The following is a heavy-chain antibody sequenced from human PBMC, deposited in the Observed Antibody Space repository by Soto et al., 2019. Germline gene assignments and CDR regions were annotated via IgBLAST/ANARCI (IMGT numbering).Heavy chain of an antibody. Sequence: GGSLRLSCAASGFTFSSYCMHWVRQAPGKGLEWVAFISYDGSNKYYADSVKGRFTISRDNSKNTLYLQMNSLRAEDTAVYYCAKEYGIVVVTAPVDYWGQGTLVTVSS. CDR1: GFTFSSYC. CDR2: ISYDGSNK. D-gene: IGHD2-21*02. CDR3: AKEYGIVVVTAPVDY. J-gene: IGHJ4*02. V-gene: IGHV3-30*18.